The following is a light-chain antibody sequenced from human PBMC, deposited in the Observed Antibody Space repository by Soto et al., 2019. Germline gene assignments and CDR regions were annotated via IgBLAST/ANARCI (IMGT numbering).Light chain of an antibody. CDR2: NND. CDR3: AAWDDSLSGPV. J-gene: IGLJ3*02. Sequence: QSVLTQPPSASGTPGQRVTISCSGSSSNIGRNPVYWYQQVPGTAPQLLFYNNDQRPSGVPDRFSGSKSGTSASLAISGRRSEDEADYYCAAWDDSLSGPVFGGGTKLTVL. V-gene: IGLV1-47*02. CDR1: SSNIGRNP.